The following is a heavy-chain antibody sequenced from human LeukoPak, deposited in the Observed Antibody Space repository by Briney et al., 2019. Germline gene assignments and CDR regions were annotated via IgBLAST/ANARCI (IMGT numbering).Heavy chain of an antibody. CDR2: IHHSGST. Sequence: SETLSLTCTVSGYSISSGYFWGWIRQPPGKGLEWIASIHHSGSTNYNPSLKSRVTISLDKSKNQFSLKLYSVTAADTAVYYCARYRGASGYHFDYWGQGTLVTVSS. D-gene: IGHD5-12*01. CDR1: GYSISSGYF. CDR3: ARYRGASGYHFDY. J-gene: IGHJ4*02. V-gene: IGHV4-38-2*02.